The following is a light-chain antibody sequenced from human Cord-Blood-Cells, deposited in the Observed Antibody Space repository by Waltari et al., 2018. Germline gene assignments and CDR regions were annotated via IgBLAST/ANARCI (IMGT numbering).Light chain of an antibody. Sequence: EILLTQSPGTLSLSPGERATLSCRASQRVGRSLAWYQQKPGQPPRLFIYGTSNRATGTPHWFIGAGAGTHCSLTISRLEAEDVAVCYCRHYVSLPVAFGQGTKVEIK. CDR2: GTS. V-gene: IGKV3-20*01. J-gene: IGKJ1*01. CDR3: RHYVSLPVA. CDR1: QRVGRS.